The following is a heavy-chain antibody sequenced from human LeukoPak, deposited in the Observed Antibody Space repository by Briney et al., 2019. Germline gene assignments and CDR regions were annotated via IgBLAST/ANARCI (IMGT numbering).Heavy chain of an antibody. D-gene: IGHD3-9*01. J-gene: IGHJ4*02. Sequence: SETLSLTCTVSGGSISSGSYYWSWIRQPAGKGLEWIGRIYASGSTNYNPSLKSRVTISVDTSKNQFSLKLSSVTAADTAVYYCARHFFDWLFIDYWGQGTLVTVYS. CDR2: IYASGST. V-gene: IGHV4-61*02. CDR3: ARHFFDWLFIDY. CDR1: GGSISSGSYY.